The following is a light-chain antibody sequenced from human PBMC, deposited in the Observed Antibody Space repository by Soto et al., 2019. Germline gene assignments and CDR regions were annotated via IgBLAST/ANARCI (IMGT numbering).Light chain of an antibody. CDR2: TTS. Sequence: DIQMTQSPSFMSASVGDRVTVTCRASQGINRWLAWYQQKPGQAPKLLIYTTSTLASGVPSRFSGSGSGTYFTLTISSLQPEDFATYYCQQANSFPITFGQGTRLEIK. CDR3: QQANSFPIT. J-gene: IGKJ5*01. V-gene: IGKV1-12*01. CDR1: QGINRW.